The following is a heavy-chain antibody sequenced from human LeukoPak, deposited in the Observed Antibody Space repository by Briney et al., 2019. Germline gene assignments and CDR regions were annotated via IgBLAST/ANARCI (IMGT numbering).Heavy chain of an antibody. D-gene: IGHD2-2*01. Sequence: GGSLRLSCVGSGFTFSNYWINWVRQAPGKGLEWVGNTNEDGSRKNYADSVKGRFTISRDNSKNSLYLQMDSLRAEDTALYYCAGGYYAGYWGQGTQVTVSS. CDR1: GFTFSNYW. CDR3: AGGYYAGY. CDR2: TNEDGSRK. V-gene: IGHV3-7*04. J-gene: IGHJ4*02.